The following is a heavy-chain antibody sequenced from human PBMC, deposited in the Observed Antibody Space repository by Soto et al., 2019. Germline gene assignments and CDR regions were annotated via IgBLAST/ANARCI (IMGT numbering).Heavy chain of an antibody. CDR1: GATLNNYI. CDR2: IIPVLGIP. J-gene: IGHJ5*02. CDR3: ARGGVVDYGYSNT. Sequence: QVNLVQSGAEVRKPGSSVKVSCKTSGATLNNYIIGWVRQAPGQGLEWMGRIIPVLGIPNYSQRFQDRLTITADRSTSTLYMELSSLRSDDTAIYFCARGGVVDYGYSNTWGQGTLVTVSS. V-gene: IGHV1-69*02. D-gene: IGHD4-17*01.